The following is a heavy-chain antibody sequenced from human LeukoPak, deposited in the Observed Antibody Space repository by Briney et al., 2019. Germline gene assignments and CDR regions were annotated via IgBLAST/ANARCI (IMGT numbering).Heavy chain of an antibody. Sequence: PGGSLRLSCVASGYTFTSYAMSWVRQAPGKGLEWVSTISGSGDNTYYPDSVKGRFTISRDNAKNSLYLQMNSLRAEDTAVYYCARMLAAAAPMPFDYWGQGTLVTVSS. CDR3: ARMLAAAAPMPFDY. J-gene: IGHJ4*02. D-gene: IGHD6-13*01. V-gene: IGHV3-23*01. CDR2: ISGSGDNT. CDR1: GYTFTSYA.